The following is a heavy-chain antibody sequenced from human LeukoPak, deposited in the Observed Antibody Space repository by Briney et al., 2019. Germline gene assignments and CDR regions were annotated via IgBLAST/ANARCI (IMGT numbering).Heavy chain of an antibody. D-gene: IGHD3-22*01. Sequence: GGSLRLSCATSGFTLSSYTMNWVRQAPGKGLEWVSAISSSSSYIYYADSVKGRFTISRDNAKNSLYLQMNTLRAEDTAVYCCVRDRHKYNYDSGGYPPYWGQGTLVTVSS. V-gene: IGHV3-21*01. CDR1: GFTLSSYT. CDR2: ISSSSSYI. J-gene: IGHJ4*02. CDR3: VRDRHKYNYDSGGYPPY.